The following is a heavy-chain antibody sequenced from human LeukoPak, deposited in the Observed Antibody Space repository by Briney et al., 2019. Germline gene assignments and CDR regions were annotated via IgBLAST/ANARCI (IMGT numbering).Heavy chain of an antibody. CDR1: GHSFNTYW. V-gene: IGHV5-51*01. J-gene: IGHJ4*02. Sequence: GESLKISCKGSGHSFNTYWIAWVRQMPGKGLEWMGIIYPGDSDTRYSPSFQGQVTISADESISTAYLHWSSLKASDTAMYYCARQADYNVLTGYFKGHLDYWGQGTLATVSS. CDR3: ARQADYNVLTGYFKGHLDY. D-gene: IGHD3-9*01. CDR2: IYPGDSDT.